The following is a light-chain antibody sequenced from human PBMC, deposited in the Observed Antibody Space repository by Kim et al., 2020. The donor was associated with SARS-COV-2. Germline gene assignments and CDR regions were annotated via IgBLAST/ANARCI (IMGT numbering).Light chain of an antibody. CDR2: GAS. Sequence: SVSPEERVTLSCRASPSVSSNLAWYQQKPGQAPRLLIYGASTRATGIPARFSGSGSGTEFTLTISSLQSEDFAVYYCQQYNNWPYTFGQGTKLEI. V-gene: IGKV3-15*01. CDR1: PSVSSN. J-gene: IGKJ2*01. CDR3: QQYNNWPYT.